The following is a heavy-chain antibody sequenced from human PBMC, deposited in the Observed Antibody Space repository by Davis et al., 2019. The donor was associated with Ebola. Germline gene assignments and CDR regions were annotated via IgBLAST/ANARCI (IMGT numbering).Heavy chain of an antibody. CDR2: IKSKTDGGTT. J-gene: IGHJ4*02. D-gene: IGHD5-18*01. V-gene: IGHV3-15*01. Sequence: GESLKISCAASGFTFSNAWMSWVRQAPGKGLEWVGRIKSKTDGGTTDYAAPVKGRFTISRDDSKSIAYLQMNSLKTEDTAVYYCMGGYSYGYGTFDYWGQGTLVTVSS. CDR1: GFTFSNAW. CDR3: MGGYSYGYGTFDY.